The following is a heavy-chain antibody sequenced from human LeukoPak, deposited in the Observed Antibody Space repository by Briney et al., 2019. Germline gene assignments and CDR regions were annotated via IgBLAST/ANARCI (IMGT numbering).Heavy chain of an antibody. CDR2: ISSSSSYI. V-gene: IGHV3-21*01. J-gene: IGHJ4*02. Sequence: GGSLRLSCAASGFTFSSYSMNWVRQAPGKGLEWVSSISSSSSYIYCADSVKGRFTISRDNAKNSLYLQMNSLRAEDTAVYYCARGVIFHCSSTSCYTGYWGQGTLVTVSS. CDR1: GFTFSSYS. CDR3: ARGVIFHCSSTSCYTGY. D-gene: IGHD2-2*02.